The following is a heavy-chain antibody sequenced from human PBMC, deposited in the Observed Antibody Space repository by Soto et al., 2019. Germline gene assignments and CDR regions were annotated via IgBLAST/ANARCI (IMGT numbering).Heavy chain of an antibody. Sequence: SETLSLTCTVSGGSISSGDYYWSWIRQPPGKGLEWIGYIYYSGSTYYNPSLKSRVTISVDTSKNQFSLKLSSVTAADTAVYYCARCGDFAHEYYFDYWGQGTPVTVSS. CDR3: ARCGDFAHEYYFDY. V-gene: IGHV4-30-4*01. J-gene: IGHJ4*02. CDR1: GGSISSGDYY. D-gene: IGHD4-17*01. CDR2: IYYSGST.